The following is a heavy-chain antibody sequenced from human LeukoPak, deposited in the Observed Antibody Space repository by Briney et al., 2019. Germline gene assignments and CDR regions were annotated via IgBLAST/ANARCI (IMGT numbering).Heavy chain of an antibody. V-gene: IGHV4-59*01. J-gene: IGHJ4*02. CDR3: ARFSVGNGMIFDY. CDR2: IYYSGST. Sequence: SETLSLTCTVSGGSISSYYWSWIRQPPGKGLEWIGYIYYSGSTNYNPSLKSRVTISVDTSKNQFSLKLSSETAADTAVYYCARFSVGNGMIFDYWGQGTLVTVSS. CDR1: GGSISSYY. D-gene: IGHD5/OR15-5a*01.